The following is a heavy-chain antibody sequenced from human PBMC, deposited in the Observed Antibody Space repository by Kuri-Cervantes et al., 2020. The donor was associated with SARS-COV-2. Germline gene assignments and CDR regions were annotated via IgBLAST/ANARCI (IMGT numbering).Heavy chain of an antibody. V-gene: IGHV3-23*01. CDR2: ISGSGVST. CDR3: AKDLPIAGRSYYYYAMDV. Sequence: LSLTCAASGFTFSSYAMSWVRQAPGKGLEWVSVISGSGVSTYYADSVKGRFTISRDNSENTLYLQMNSLRAEDTAVYYCAKDLPIAGRSYYYYAMDVWGQGTTVTVSS. J-gene: IGHJ6*02. D-gene: IGHD6-6*01. CDR1: GFTFSSYA.